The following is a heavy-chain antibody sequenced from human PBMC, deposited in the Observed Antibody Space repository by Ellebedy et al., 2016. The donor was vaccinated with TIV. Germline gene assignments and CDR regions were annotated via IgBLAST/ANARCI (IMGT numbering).Heavy chain of an antibody. D-gene: IGHD5-12*01. CDR3: TTDIVATTLSHSYSSGEYYYYGMDV. Sequence: GESLKISCAASGFTFSNAWMSWVRQAPGKGLEWVGRIKSKTDGGTTDHAAPVKGRFTISRDDSKNTLYLQMNSLKTEDTAVYYCTTDIVATTLSHSYSSGEYYYYGMDVWGQGTTVTVSS. CDR2: IKSKTDGGTT. J-gene: IGHJ6*02. CDR1: GFTFSNAW. V-gene: IGHV3-15*01.